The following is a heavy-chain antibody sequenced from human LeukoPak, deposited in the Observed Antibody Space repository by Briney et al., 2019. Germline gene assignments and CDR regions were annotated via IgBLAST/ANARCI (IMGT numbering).Heavy chain of an antibody. J-gene: IGHJ4*02. CDR2: IYYSGST. CDR3: AGHYRIHYIWGSYPLPPPDY. Sequence: SETLSLTCTVSGGSISSSSYYWGWIRQPPGKGLEWIGSIYYSGSTYYNPSLKSRVTISVDTSKNQFSLKLSSVTAADTAVYYCAGHYRIHYIWGSYPLPPPDYWGQGTLVTVSS. V-gene: IGHV4-39*01. D-gene: IGHD3-16*02. CDR1: GGSISSSSYY.